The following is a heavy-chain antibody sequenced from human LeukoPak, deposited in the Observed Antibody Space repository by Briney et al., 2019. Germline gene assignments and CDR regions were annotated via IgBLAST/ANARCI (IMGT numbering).Heavy chain of an antibody. CDR3: ARGDIVVVPAAMAGGDY. J-gene: IGHJ4*02. CDR1: GYTLTGYY. V-gene: IGHV1-2*02. CDR2: INPNSGGT. Sequence: GASVKVSCKASGYTLTGYYMHWVRQAPGQGLEWMGWINPNSGGTNYAQKFQGRVTMTRDTSISTAYMELSRLRSDDTAVYYCARGDIVVVPAAMAGGDYWGQGTLVTVSS. D-gene: IGHD2-2*01.